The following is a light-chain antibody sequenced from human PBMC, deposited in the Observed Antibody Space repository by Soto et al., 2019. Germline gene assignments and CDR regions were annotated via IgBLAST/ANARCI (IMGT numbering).Light chain of an antibody. CDR3: QQYGYPSWT. CDR2: AAS. V-gene: IGKV3-20*01. J-gene: IGKJ1*01. Sequence: EIVLTQSPGTLSLSPGERATLSCRASQSVDSKDLAWYQQKPGQAPRILIFAASSRATGIPDRFSGSGSGTDFTLTISRLAPGDFAVDYCQQYGYPSWTFGQGTKVEIK. CDR1: QSVDSKD.